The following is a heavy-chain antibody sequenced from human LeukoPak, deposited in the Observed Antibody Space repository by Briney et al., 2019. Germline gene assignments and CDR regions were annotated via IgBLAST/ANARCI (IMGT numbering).Heavy chain of an antibody. J-gene: IGHJ4*02. CDR3: ARESMIGAYYGSGGYFDY. Sequence: PSETLSLTCTVSGGSISCSSYYWGWIRQPPVKGLEWIGSIYYSGSTYYNPSLKSRVTISVDTSKNQFSLKLSSVTAADTAVYYCARESMIGAYYGSGGYFDYWGQGTLVTVSS. V-gene: IGHV4-39*07. D-gene: IGHD3-10*01. CDR2: IYYSGST. CDR1: GGSISCSSYY.